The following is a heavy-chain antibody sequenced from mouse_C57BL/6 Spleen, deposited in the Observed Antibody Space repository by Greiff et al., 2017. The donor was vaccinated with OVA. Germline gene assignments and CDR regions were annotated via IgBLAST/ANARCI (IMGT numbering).Heavy chain of an antibody. Sequence: EVKVVESGGDLVKPGGSLKLSCAASGFTFSSYGMSWVRQTPDKRLEWVATISSGGSYTYYPDSVKGRFTISRDNAKNTLYLQMSSLKSEDTAMYYCARHGPSITTDAMDYWGQGTSVTVSS. V-gene: IGHV5-6*01. CDR3: ARHGPSITTDAMDY. CDR2: ISSGGSYT. CDR1: GFTFSSYG. D-gene: IGHD1-1*01. J-gene: IGHJ4*01.